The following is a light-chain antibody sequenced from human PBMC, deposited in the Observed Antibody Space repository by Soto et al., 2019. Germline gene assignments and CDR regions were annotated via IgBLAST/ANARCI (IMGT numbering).Light chain of an antibody. CDR3: HQRSNWPPLT. CDR2: DAS. V-gene: IGKV3-11*01. J-gene: IGKJ4*01. Sequence: EIVLKQSPATLSLSPGERATLSCRASQSVGGYLDWYQQKPGQPPRLLIYDASNRASGIPARFSGRGSGTDFPLTISSLEPEDLAVYYCHQRSNWPPLTFGGGTKVEIK. CDR1: QSVGGY.